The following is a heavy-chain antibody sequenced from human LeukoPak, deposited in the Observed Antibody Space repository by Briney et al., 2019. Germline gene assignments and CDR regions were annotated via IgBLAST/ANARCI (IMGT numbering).Heavy chain of an antibody. V-gene: IGHV4-59*01. Sequence: SETLSLTCTVSGGSISSYYWSWIRQPPGKGLEWIGYIYYSGSTNYNPSLKSRVTISVDTSKNQFSLKLSSVTAADTAVYYCAKEFGFMKPFDYWGQGTLITVSS. CDR3: AKEFGFMKPFDY. D-gene: IGHD3-16*01. CDR2: IYYSGST. J-gene: IGHJ4*02. CDR1: GGSISSYY.